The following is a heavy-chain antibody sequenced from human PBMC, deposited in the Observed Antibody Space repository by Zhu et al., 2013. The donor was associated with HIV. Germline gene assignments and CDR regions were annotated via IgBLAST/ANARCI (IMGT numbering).Heavy chain of an antibody. Sequence: QVQLVQSGAEVKKPGASVKVSCKASGYTFTSYYMHWVRQAPGQGLEWMGIINPSGGSTSYAQKFQGRVTMTRDTSTSTVYMELSSLRSEDTAVYYCARDGESVDYYDSSGYYPDYWGQGTLVTVSS. D-gene: IGHD3-22*01. V-gene: IGHV1-46*01. CDR3: ARDGESVDYYDSSGYYPDY. J-gene: IGHJ4*02. CDR2: INPSGGST. CDR1: GYTFTSYY.